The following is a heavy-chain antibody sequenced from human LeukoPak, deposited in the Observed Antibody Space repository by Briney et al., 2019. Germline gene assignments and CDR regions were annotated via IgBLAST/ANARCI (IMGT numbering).Heavy chain of an antibody. Sequence: GSLRLSCAASGFTFSSYSMNWVRQAPGKGLEWVSSIGSSSSYIYYADSVKGRFTISRDNAKNSLYLQMNSLRAEDTAVYYCARDGQVRGVIEAVYWGQGTLVTVSS. D-gene: IGHD3-10*01. J-gene: IGHJ4*02. CDR2: IGSSSSYI. V-gene: IGHV3-21*01. CDR3: ARDGQVRGVIEAVY. CDR1: GFTFSSYS.